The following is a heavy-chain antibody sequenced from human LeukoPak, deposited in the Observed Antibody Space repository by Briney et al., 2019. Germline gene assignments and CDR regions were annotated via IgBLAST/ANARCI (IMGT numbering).Heavy chain of an antibody. V-gene: IGHV3-53*05. CDR1: GFTVSSNY. J-gene: IGHJ4*02. CDR3: VRDYNWGFDY. D-gene: IGHD1-1*01. CDR2: IYSGGST. Sequence: PGGSLRLSCAASGFTVSSNYMSWVRQAPGKGLEWVSVIYSGGSTYYADSVKGRFTISRDNSKSNVYLQMHSLRVEDTSIYYCVRDYNWGFDYWGQGTVVAVSS.